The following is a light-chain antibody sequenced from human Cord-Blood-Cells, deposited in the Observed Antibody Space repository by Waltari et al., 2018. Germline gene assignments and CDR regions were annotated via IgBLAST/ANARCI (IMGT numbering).Light chain of an antibody. Sequence: QSALTQPASVSGSPGQSITISCTGTSRDVGWYTLFSWYQQPPGKAPKLMIYEGRKRPAGVSSRFSGSKSGNTASLTISGLQAEDEADYYCCSYAGSSTWVFGGGTKLTVL. CDR1: SRDVGWYTL. CDR2: EGR. CDR3: CSYAGSSTWV. V-gene: IGLV2-23*01. J-gene: IGLJ3*02.